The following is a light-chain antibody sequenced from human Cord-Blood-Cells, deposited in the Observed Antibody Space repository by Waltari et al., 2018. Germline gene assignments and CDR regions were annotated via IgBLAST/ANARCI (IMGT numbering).Light chain of an antibody. J-gene: IGKJ1*01. CDR2: EVS. CDR1: QSLLHSDGTTY. Sequence: DLVMPQPPLSLSVPPGQPASISCTSSQSLLHSDGTTYLYGYLQKPGQSPQRLIFEVSSRLSGVPDRFSGGGSGKDVTHKTSRVEAEDVGVYYCMQGIHLRTFGQGTKVEIK. V-gene: IGKV2-29*02. CDR3: MQGIHLRT.